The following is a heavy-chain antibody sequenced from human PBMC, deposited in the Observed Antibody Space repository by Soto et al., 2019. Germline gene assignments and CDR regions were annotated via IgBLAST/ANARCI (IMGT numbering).Heavy chain of an antibody. Sequence: GGSLRFSCAASGFTFSSYSMNWVRQAPGKGLEWVSSISSSSSYIYYADSVKGRFTISRDNAKNSLYLQMNSLRAEDTAVYYCAVRGVVVVAAYYYYYGMDVWGQGTTVTVSS. D-gene: IGHD2-15*01. V-gene: IGHV3-21*01. CDR2: ISSSSSYI. CDR3: AVRGVVVVAAYYYYYGMDV. J-gene: IGHJ6*02. CDR1: GFTFSSYS.